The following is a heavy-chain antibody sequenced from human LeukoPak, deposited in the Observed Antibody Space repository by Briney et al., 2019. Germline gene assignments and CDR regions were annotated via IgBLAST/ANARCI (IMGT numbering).Heavy chain of an antibody. Sequence: SQTLSLTCTVSGGSVSSGGYYWRWIRQHPEKGLEWIVYISYSGSTYYNPSLKSRITISVDTSKNQFSLKLSSVTAADTAVYYWARDRRPGNYGDYGGFDYWGQGTLVTVSS. D-gene: IGHD4-17*01. J-gene: IGHJ4*02. CDR1: GGSVSSGGYY. V-gene: IGHV4-31*03. CDR2: ISYSGST. CDR3: ARDRRPGNYGDYGGFDY.